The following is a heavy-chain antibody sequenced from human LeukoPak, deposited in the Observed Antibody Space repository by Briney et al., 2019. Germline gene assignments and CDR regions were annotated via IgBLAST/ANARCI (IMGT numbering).Heavy chain of an antibody. CDR2: ISAYNGNT. Sequence: ASVKVSCKASGYTFTSYGISWVRHAPGQGLEWMGWISAYNGNTNYAQKLQGRVTMTTDTSTSTAYMELRSLRSDDTAVYYCARVCHWDADNTRGDPVDYWGQGTLVTVSS. CDR1: GYTFTSYG. J-gene: IGHJ4*02. CDR3: ARVCHWDADNTRGDPVDY. V-gene: IGHV1-18*01. D-gene: IGHD7-27*01.